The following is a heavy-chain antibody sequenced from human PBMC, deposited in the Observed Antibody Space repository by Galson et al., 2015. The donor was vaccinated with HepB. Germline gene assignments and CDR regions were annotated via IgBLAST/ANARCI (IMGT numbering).Heavy chain of an antibody. V-gene: IGHV3-20*04. D-gene: IGHD5-12*01. Sequence: SLRLSCASSGSAFDDYGMSWVRQAPGKGLEWVSGINWNGAKTVYADSVKGRFTISRDNAKNSLYLQMNSLRAEDTALYYCAKDLAGYSGYDSDYWGQGTLVTVSS. CDR1: GSAFDDYG. CDR3: AKDLAGYSGYDSDY. CDR2: INWNGAKT. J-gene: IGHJ4*02.